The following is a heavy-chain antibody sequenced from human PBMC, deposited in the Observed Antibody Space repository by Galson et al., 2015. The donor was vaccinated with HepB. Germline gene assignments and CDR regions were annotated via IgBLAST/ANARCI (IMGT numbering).Heavy chain of an antibody. Sequence: SLRLSCAASGFTFSSYWMSWVRQAPGKGLEWVANIKQDGSEKYYVDSVKGRFTISRDNAKNSLYLQMNSLRAEDTAVYYCARDWGNGYYYYYMDVWGKGTTVTVSS. CDR2: IKQDGSEK. CDR1: GFTFSSYW. J-gene: IGHJ6*03. D-gene: IGHD3-16*01. V-gene: IGHV3-7*03. CDR3: ARDWGNGYYYYYMDV.